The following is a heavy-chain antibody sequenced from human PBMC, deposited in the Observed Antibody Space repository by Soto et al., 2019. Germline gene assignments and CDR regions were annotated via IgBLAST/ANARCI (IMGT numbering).Heavy chain of an antibody. CDR3: ARGHCSGGSCYSGPLYDY. J-gene: IGHJ4*02. CDR1: GGTFSSYA. V-gene: IGHV1-69*13. D-gene: IGHD2-15*01. CDR2: IIPIFGTA. Sequence: SVKVSCKASGGTFSSYAISWVRQAPGQGLEWMGGIIPIFGTANYAQKFQGRVTITADESTSTAYMELSSLRSEDTAVYYCARGHCSGGSCYSGPLYDYWGQGTLVTVS.